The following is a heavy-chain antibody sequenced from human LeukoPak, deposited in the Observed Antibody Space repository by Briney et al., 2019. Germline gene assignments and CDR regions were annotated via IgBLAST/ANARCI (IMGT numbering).Heavy chain of an antibody. D-gene: IGHD2-15*01. J-gene: IGHJ4*02. CDR3: ARDARRCSGGSCYSLWYFDY. V-gene: IGHV3-21*01. CDR1: GFTFSSYS. Sequence: GGSLRLSCAASGFTFSSYSMNWVRQAPGKGLEWVSSISSSYIYYADSVKGRFTISRDNAKNSLYLQMNSLRAEDTAVYYCARDARRCSGGSCYSLWYFDYWGQGTLVTVSS. CDR2: ISSSYI.